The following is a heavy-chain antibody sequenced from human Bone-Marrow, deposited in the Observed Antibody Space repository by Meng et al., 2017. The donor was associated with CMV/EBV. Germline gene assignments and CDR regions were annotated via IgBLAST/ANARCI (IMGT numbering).Heavy chain of an antibody. D-gene: IGHD1-26*01. J-gene: IGHJ4*02. CDR3: ACGPHFDY. CDR2: ISGSGGST. V-gene: IGHV3-23*01. Sequence: GESLKISCAASGFTFSSYAMSWVRQAPGKGLEWVSAISGSGGSTYYADSVKGRFTISRDNAKNSLYLQMNSLRAEDTAVYYCACGPHFDYWGQGTLVTVSS. CDR1: GFTFSSYA.